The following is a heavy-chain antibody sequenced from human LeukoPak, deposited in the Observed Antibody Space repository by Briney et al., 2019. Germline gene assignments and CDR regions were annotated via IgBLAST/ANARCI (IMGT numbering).Heavy chain of an antibody. D-gene: IGHD3-3*01. CDR2: ISWSGGST. Sequence: GGSLRLSCAASGFTFSSYAMSWVRQAPGKGLEWVSAISWSGGSTYYADSVKGRFTISRDNSKNTLYLQMNSLRAEDTAVYYCAKTPHYDFWSGYTYFDYWGQGTLVTVSS. V-gene: IGHV3-23*01. J-gene: IGHJ4*02. CDR3: AKTPHYDFWSGYTYFDY. CDR1: GFTFSSYA.